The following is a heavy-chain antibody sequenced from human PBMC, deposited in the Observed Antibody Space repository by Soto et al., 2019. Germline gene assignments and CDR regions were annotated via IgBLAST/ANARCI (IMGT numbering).Heavy chain of an antibody. CDR1: GGSISSYY. J-gene: IGHJ4*02. CDR3: ARAYSYGDKIDY. CDR2: IYYSGST. Sequence: PSETLSLTCTVSGGSISSYYWSWIRQPPGKGLEWIGYIYYSGSTNYNPSLKSRVTISVDTSKNQFSLKLSSVTAADTAVYYCARAYSYGDKIDYWGQGTLVTVSS. V-gene: IGHV4-59*01. D-gene: IGHD5-18*01.